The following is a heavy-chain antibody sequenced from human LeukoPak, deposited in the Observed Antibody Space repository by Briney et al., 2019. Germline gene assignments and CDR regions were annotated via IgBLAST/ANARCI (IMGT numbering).Heavy chain of an antibody. D-gene: IGHD6-19*01. CDR2: INPSGGST. V-gene: IGHV1-46*01. CDR1: GDIFTSHH. CDR3: AKVVVNTNGWFHYDY. J-gene: IGHJ4*02. Sequence: ASVTVSCTASGDIFTSHHIHWVRQAPGQGLEWMGTINPSGGSTTYAQKFQGRVTLSSDTSTTTVFLELSSLRSEDTGVYYCAKVVVNTNGWFHYDYWGQGTLVTVSS.